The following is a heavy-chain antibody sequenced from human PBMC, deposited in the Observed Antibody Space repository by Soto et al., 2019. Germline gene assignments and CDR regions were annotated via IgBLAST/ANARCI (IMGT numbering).Heavy chain of an antibody. J-gene: IGHJ4*02. Sequence: SVKVSCKASGGTFSSYAISWVRQAPGQGLEWMGGIIPIFGTANYAQKFQGRVTITADESTSTAYMELSSLRSEDTAVYYCARGGVAAAGSFDYWGQGTLVTVSS. V-gene: IGHV1-69*13. CDR3: ARGGVAAAGSFDY. D-gene: IGHD6-13*01. CDR1: GGTFSSYA. CDR2: IIPIFGTA.